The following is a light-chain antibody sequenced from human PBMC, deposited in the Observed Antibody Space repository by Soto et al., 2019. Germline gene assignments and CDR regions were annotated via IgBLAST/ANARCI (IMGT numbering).Light chain of an antibody. CDR3: SSYTSRSTLV. V-gene: IGLV2-14*01. CDR2: EVT. CDR1: SSDVGGYNY. Sequence: QSVLTQPASVSGSPGQSITISCTGTSSDVGGYNYVSWYQQHPGKAPKLMIYEVTNRPSGVSTRFSGSKSGNTASLTISGLQADDEADYYCSSYTSRSTLVFGAGTKVTVL. J-gene: IGLJ1*01.